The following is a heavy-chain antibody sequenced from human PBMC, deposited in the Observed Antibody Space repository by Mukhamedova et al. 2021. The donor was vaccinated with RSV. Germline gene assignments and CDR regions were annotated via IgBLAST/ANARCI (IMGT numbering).Heavy chain of an antibody. CDR3: TRDVFGYYDSNGAFDI. Sequence: GTTEYAASVKDRFTISRDDSKSIVYLQMNSLTAEDTALYYCTRDVFGYYDSNGAFDIWGQGTMVTVSS. J-gene: IGHJ3*02. D-gene: IGHD3-16*01. CDR2: GTT. V-gene: IGHV3-49*02.